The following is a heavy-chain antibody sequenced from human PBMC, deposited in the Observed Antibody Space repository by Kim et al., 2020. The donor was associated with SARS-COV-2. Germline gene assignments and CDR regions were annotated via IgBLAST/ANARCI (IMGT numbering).Heavy chain of an antibody. V-gene: IGHV3-30*13. D-gene: IGHD6-19*01. Sequence: APVKGRVTVSRDKSKNRLSLRINSLTTEDTAVYYCARGDGNGWYNWFDPWGQGTLVTVSS. CDR3: ARGDGNGWYNWFDP. J-gene: IGHJ5*02.